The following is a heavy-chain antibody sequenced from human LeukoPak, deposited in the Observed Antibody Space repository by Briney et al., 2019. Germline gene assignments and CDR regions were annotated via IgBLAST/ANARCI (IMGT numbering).Heavy chain of an antibody. CDR1: GGSISSSSYY. CDR3: ARPSDYRGYNWFDP. D-gene: IGHD4-11*01. V-gene: IGHV4-39*01. Sequence: ETLSLTCTVSGGSISSSSYYWGWIRQPPGKGLEWIGSIYYSGSTYYNPSLKSRVTISVDTSKNQFSLKLSSVTAADTAVYYCARPSDYRGYNWFDPWGQGTLVTVSS. J-gene: IGHJ5*02. CDR2: IYYSGST.